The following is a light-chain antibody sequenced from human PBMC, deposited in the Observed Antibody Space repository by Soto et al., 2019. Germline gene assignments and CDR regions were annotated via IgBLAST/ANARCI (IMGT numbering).Light chain of an antibody. CDR1: QSVSSS. CDR2: FAS. CDR3: QQYGSSPPWT. V-gene: IGKV3-20*01. J-gene: IGKJ1*01. Sequence: EIVMTQSPATLSVSPGERVALSCRASQSVSSSLAWYQQKPGQAPRLLIYFASTRATGIPDRFSGSGSGTDFTLTISRLEPEDFAVYYCQQYGSSPPWTFGQGTKVDIK.